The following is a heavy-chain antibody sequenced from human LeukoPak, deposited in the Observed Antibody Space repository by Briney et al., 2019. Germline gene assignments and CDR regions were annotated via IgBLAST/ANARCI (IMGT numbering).Heavy chain of an antibody. V-gene: IGHV3-21*01. CDR3: ARGRYDFWSGYYTFDY. J-gene: IGHJ4*02. CDR1: GFTVSSNY. CDR2: ISSSSSYI. Sequence: GGSLRLSCAASGFTVSSNYMNWVRQAPGKGLEWVSSISSSSSYIYYADSVKGRFTISRDNAKNSLYLQMNSLRAEDTAVYYCARGRYDFWSGYYTFDYWGQGTLVTVSS. D-gene: IGHD3-3*01.